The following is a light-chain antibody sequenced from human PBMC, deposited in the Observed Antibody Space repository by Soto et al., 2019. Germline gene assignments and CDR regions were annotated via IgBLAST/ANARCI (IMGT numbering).Light chain of an antibody. CDR3: QQYGSSPRYT. CDR1: QSVSSSY. CDR2: GAS. J-gene: IGKJ2*01. Sequence: EIVLTQSPGTLSLSPGERATLSCRASQSVSSSYLAWYQQQPGQAPRLLIYGASSRAPGIPHRFSGSGSGTDFTLTISRLEPEDFAVYYCQQYGSSPRYTFGQGTKLEIK. V-gene: IGKV3-20*01.